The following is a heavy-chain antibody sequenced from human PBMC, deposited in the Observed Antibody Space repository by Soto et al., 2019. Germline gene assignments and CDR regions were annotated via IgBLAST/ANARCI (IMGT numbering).Heavy chain of an antibody. V-gene: IGHV1-69*01. CDR3: ARVYDSSGYTHYYYGMDV. CDR2: TIPIFGTA. CDR1: GGTFSSYA. Sequence: QVQLVQSGAEVKKPGSSVKVSCKASGGTFSSYAISWLRQAPGQGLEWMGGTIPIFGTANYAQKFQGRVTITADESTSTAYMELSSLRSEDTAVYYCARVYDSSGYTHYYYGMDVWGQGDTVNVSS. D-gene: IGHD3-22*01. J-gene: IGHJ6*02.